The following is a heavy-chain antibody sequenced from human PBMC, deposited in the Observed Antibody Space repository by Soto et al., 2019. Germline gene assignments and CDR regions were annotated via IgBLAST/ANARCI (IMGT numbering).Heavy chain of an antibody. CDR1: GFTFSSYW. Sequence: GGSLRLSCAASGFTFSSYWMHWVRQAPGKGLVWVSRINSDGSSTSYADSVKGRFTISRDNAKNTLYLQMNSLRAEDTAVYYCARVLLYGSGSYYNYYYYGMDVWGQGTTVTVSS. D-gene: IGHD3-10*01. V-gene: IGHV3-74*01. J-gene: IGHJ6*02. CDR3: ARVLLYGSGSYYNYYYYGMDV. CDR2: INSDGSST.